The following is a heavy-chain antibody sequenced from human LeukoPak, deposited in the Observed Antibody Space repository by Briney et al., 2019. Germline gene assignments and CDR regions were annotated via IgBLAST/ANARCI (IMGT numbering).Heavy chain of an antibody. CDR2: ISGSGGST. CDR3: ARLHSSGWFHDALDI. V-gene: IGHV3-23*01. J-gene: IGHJ3*02. D-gene: IGHD6-19*01. CDR1: GFTFSSYA. Sequence: GGSLRLSCAASGFTFSSYAMSWVRQAPGKGLEWVSAISGSGGSTYYADSVKGRFTISRDNSKNTLYLQMNSLRAEDTAVYYCARLHSSGWFHDALDIWGQGTMVTVSS.